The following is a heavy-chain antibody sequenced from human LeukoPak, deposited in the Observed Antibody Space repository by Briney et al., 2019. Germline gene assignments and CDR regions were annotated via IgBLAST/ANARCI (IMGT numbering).Heavy chain of an antibody. CDR3: ARLPLGAFGEVLNFDS. D-gene: IGHD3-10*01. CDR2: INDSGTT. J-gene: IGHJ4*02. Sequence: SETLSLTCGVSSEFFSGYYWGWVRQPPGKGLEWIGDINDSGTTKYNPALKSRVAISIDTSKNQFSLKVKSVTAADTAVYYCARLPLGAFGEVLNFDSWGQGTQVTVSS. V-gene: IGHV4-34*01. CDR1: SEFFSGYY.